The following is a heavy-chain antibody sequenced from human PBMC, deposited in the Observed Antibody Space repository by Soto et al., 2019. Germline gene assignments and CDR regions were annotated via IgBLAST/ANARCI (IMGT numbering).Heavy chain of an antibody. J-gene: IGHJ6*02. CDR1: GGSISSGDYY. CDR3: ARDSGNGMDV. V-gene: IGHV4-30-4*01. CDR2: IYYSGST. Sequence: PSETLSLTCTVSGGSISSGDYYWSWIRQPPGKGLEWIGYIYYSGSTYYNTSLKNRVTISVDTSKNQFSLKLSSVTAADTAVYYCARDSGNGMDVWGQGTTVTVSS. D-gene: IGHD3-10*01.